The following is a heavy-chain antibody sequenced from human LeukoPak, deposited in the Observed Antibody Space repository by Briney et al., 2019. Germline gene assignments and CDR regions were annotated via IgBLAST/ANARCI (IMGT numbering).Heavy chain of an antibody. Sequence: GGSLRLSCAASGFTFSDYYMSWIRQAPGKGLEWVAVISYDGSNKYYADSVKGRFTISRDNSKNTLYLQMNSLRAEDTAVYYCAKDATVIAARPDDDYWGQGTLVTVSS. CDR2: ISYDGSNK. CDR3: AKDATVIAARPDDDY. CDR1: GFTFSDYY. D-gene: IGHD6-6*01. V-gene: IGHV3-30*18. J-gene: IGHJ4*02.